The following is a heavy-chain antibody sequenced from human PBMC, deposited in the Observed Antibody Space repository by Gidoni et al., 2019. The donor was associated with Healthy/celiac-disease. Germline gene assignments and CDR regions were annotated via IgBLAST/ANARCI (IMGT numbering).Heavy chain of an antibody. CDR1: GFTFEDDA. Sequence: EVQRVEAGGGLVQPGRSLRLCCAAAGFTFEDDAMHWVRQAPGKGLEWVSGISWNRVIIGYADSVKGRFTISRDNAKNSLYLQMNSLRAEDTALYYCAKDKSSRYYYGSGSSPFDYWGQGTLVTVSS. V-gene: IGHV3-9*01. J-gene: IGHJ4*02. CDR3: AKDKSSRYYYGSGSSPFDY. CDR2: ISWNRVII. D-gene: IGHD3-10*01.